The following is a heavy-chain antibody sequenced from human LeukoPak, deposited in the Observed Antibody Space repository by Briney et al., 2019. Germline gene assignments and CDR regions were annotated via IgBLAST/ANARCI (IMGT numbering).Heavy chain of an antibody. J-gene: IGHJ6*02. D-gene: IGHD1-26*01. Sequence: GSLRLSCAASGFTFSSYAMSWVRQAPGKGLEWVSAISGSGGSTYYADSVKGRFTISRDNSKNTLYLQMNSLRAGDTAVYYCAKGTGSSETSYYYYGMDVWGQGTTVTVSS. CDR2: ISGSGGST. CDR3: AKGTGSSETSYYYYGMDV. CDR1: GFTFSSYA. V-gene: IGHV3-23*01.